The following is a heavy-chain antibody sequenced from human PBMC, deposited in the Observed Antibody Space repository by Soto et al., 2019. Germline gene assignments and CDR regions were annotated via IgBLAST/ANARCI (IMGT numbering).Heavy chain of an antibody. Sequence: QLQLQESGSGLVKPSQTLSLTCAVSGGSISSGGDSWSWIRQPPGKGLEWIGYIYHRGSTYYSPSLKSRVTISVDRSKNQFTLQLGSVTAAETAVYYCARGTETAGGYFDYWGQGTLVTVSS. CDR3: ARGTETAGGYFDY. CDR1: GGSISSGGDS. V-gene: IGHV4-30-2*01. CDR2: IYHRGST. J-gene: IGHJ4*02. D-gene: IGHD2-8*02.